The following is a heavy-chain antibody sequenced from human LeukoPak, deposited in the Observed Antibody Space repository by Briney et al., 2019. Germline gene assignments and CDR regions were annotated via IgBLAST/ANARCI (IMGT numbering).Heavy chain of an antibody. V-gene: IGHV1-24*01. CDR2: FDPKDGET. CDR3: ARAPSGGGHIVVVTAIDN. D-gene: IGHD2-21*02. Sequence: ASVKVSCKVSGYTLTELSMHWVRQAPGKRLEWMGSFDPKDGETIYAQKFQGRVTMTSDTSTSTVYMELSRLRSEDTAMYYCARAPSGGGHIVVVTAIDNWGEGRLVTVYS. CDR1: GYTLTELS. J-gene: IGHJ4*02.